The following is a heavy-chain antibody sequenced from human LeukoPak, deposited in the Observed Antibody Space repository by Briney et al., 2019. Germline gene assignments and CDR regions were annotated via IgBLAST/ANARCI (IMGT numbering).Heavy chain of an antibody. CDR2: ISSSSSYI. V-gene: IGHV3-21*01. J-gene: IGHJ1*01. Sequence: PGGSLRLSCAASGFTFSSYGMHWVRQAPGKGLEWVSSISSSSSYIYYADSVKGRFTISRDNAKSSLFLQMNSLRAEDTAVYYCAGSSGYYTYFQHWGQGTLVTVSS. CDR1: GFTFSSYG. CDR3: AGSSGYYTYFQH. D-gene: IGHD3-22*01.